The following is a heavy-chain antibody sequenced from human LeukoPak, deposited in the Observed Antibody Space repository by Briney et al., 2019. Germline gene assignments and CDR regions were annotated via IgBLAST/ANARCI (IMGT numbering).Heavy chain of an antibody. CDR3: ARDDYGGKLDI. D-gene: IGHD4-23*01. J-gene: IGHJ3*02. CDR1: GFTFSSYG. Sequence: PGGSLRLSCAASGFTFSSYGMQWVRQAPGKGLEWVAVIWEDGSNTYYADSVKGRFTISRDNSKNTLYLQMNSLRAEDTAVYYCARDDYGGKLDIWGQGTVVTVSS. CDR2: IWEDGSNT. V-gene: IGHV3-33*01.